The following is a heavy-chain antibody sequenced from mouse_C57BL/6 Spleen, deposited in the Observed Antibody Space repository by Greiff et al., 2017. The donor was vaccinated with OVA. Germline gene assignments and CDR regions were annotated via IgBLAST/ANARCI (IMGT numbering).Heavy chain of an antibody. CDR3: ARVSRLSWGYFDV. Sequence: EVQLQQSGPELVKPGASVKISCKASGYTFTDYYMNWVKKSHGKSLEWIGDINPNNGGTSYNQKFKGKATLTVDKSSITAYMELRSLTSEDYAVYYCARVSRLSWGYFDVWGTGTTVTVSS. CDR1: GYTFTDYY. J-gene: IGHJ1*03. CDR2: INPNNGGT. D-gene: IGHD1-1*01. V-gene: IGHV1-26*01.